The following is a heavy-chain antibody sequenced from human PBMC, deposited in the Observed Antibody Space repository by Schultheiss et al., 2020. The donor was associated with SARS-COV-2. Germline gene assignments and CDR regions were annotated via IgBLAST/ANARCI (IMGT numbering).Heavy chain of an antibody. CDR2: IGPSGVNT. Sequence: GGSLRLSCAASGFSFSDYYMTWVRQAPGKGLEWISYIGPSGVNTNYADSLKGRLTISRDNAKSSLFLRLNRLTHEDTAVYYCARGSTQGVYYGLDVWGQGTTVTVFS. CDR1: GFSFSDYY. D-gene: IGHD6-13*01. CDR3: ARGSTQGVYYGLDV. J-gene: IGHJ6*02. V-gene: IGHV3-11*06.